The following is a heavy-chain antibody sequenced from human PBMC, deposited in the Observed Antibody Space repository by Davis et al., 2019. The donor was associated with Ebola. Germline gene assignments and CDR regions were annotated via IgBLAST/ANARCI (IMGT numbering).Heavy chain of an antibody. CDR2: INTNTGSP. Sequence: AASVKVSCKASGYIFTSYSLNWVRQAPGQGLEWMGWINTNTGSPTYAQGFTGRFVFSLDTSVNTSFLQITSLKSDDTAVYYCARERGFGGNPRLNGNWFDPWGQGTLDTVSS. CDR3: ARERGFGGNPRLNGNWFDP. CDR1: GYIFTSYS. D-gene: IGHD4-23*01. J-gene: IGHJ5*02. V-gene: IGHV7-4-1*02.